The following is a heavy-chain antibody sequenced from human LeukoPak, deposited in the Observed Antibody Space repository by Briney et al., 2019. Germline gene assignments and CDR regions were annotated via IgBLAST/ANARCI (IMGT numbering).Heavy chain of an antibody. J-gene: IGHJ6*03. CDR1: GFIFSTYG. V-gene: IGHV3-30*02. CDR2: IRYDGSKK. Sequence: SGGSLRLSCAASGFIFSTYGIHWVRQAPGKGPEWVAFIRYDGSKKYYADFVKGRFSISRDNSKNTVYLQMNSLRAEDTAVYYCARVDAIDFWSGYYARPHYYMDVWGKGTTVTVSS. CDR3: ARVDAIDFWSGYYARPHYYMDV. D-gene: IGHD3-3*01.